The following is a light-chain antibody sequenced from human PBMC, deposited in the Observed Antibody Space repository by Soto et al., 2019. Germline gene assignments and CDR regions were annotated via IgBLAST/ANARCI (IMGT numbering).Light chain of an antibody. V-gene: IGKV1-5*03. CDR2: KAS. CDR1: QTISSW. CDR3: XHXXXXSEA. J-gene: IGKJ1*01. Sequence: DIQMTQSPSTLSGSVGDRVTITCRASQTISSWLAWYQQKPGKAPKLLIYKASTLKSGVPSRFSGSGSGTEFTLTISSLQPDDFATXXXXHXXXXSEAFGQGTKVDIK.